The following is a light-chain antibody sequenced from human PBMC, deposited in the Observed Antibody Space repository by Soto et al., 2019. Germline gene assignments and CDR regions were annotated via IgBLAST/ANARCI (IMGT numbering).Light chain of an antibody. CDR2: DVS. CDR1: SSDVGGYNY. Sequence: QSVVTQPASVSGSPGQSITISCTGTSSDVGGYNYVSWYQQHPGKAPKLMIYDVSNRPSGVSNRFSGSKSGNTASLTISGLQAEDEADYYCSSYTSSSTLVFGTVTKVTDL. CDR3: SSYTSSSTLV. J-gene: IGLJ1*01. V-gene: IGLV2-14*01.